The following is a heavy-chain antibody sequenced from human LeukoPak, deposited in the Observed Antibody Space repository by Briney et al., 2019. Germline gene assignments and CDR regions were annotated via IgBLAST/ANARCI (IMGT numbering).Heavy chain of an antibody. J-gene: IGHJ4*02. D-gene: IGHD3-16*01. CDR3: ARVGRGDYTWGSYSFDY. Sequence: SETLSLTCTVSGGSISNYYWSWIRQPPGKGLEWIGYISYSGSTNYNPSLKSRVTISVDTSKNQFSLKLTSVTTADTAVYYCARVGRGDYTWGSYSFDYWGKGTLVTVSS. CDR1: GGSISNYY. V-gene: IGHV4-59*01. CDR2: ISYSGST.